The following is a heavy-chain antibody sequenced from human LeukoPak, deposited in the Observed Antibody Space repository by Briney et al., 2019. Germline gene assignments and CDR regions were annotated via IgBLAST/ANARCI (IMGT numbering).Heavy chain of an antibody. Sequence: GGSLGLSCAASGFTFSSYWMSWVRQAPGKGLEGVANMNQDGSEKYHVDSVKGRFTISRDNAENSLYLQMNSLRAEDTAVYYCARDYKGYDSSGYFNAFDIWGQGTMVTVSS. D-gene: IGHD3-22*01. J-gene: IGHJ3*02. CDR1: GFTFSSYW. CDR3: ARDYKGYDSSGYFNAFDI. V-gene: IGHV3-7*01. CDR2: MNQDGSEK.